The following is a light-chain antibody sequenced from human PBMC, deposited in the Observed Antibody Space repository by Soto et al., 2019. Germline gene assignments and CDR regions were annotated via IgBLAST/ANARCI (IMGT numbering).Light chain of an antibody. Sequence: DIQMTQSPSSLSASVGDRVTITCRASQGISNSLAWYQQKPGKVPKLLIYSASTLQSGVPSRFRGSGSGTDFTLTISSLQPQEVATYYCQQYNNAPPFTFGPGTKVEIK. J-gene: IGKJ3*01. CDR2: SAS. CDR1: QGISNS. CDR3: QQYNNAPPFT. V-gene: IGKV1-27*01.